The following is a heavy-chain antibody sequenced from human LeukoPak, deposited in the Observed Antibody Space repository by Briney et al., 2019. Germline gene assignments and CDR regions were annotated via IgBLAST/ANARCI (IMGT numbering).Heavy chain of an antibody. CDR1: GFTFSSYG. D-gene: IGHD1-14*01. J-gene: IGHJ4*02. V-gene: IGHV3-66*04. Sequence: GRSLRLSCAAAGFTFSSYGMHWVRQAPGKGLEWVAAIYNSGSTYYADSVKGRFTISRDNSKNTMYLQMNSLKGEDTAVYYCARRSNPPGRIDHWGQGTLVTVSS. CDR2: IYNSGST. CDR3: ARRSNPPGRIDH.